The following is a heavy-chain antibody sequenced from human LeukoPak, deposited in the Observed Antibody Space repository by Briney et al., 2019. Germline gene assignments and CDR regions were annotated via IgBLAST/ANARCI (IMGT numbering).Heavy chain of an antibody. D-gene: IGHD3-22*01. CDR1: GFTVGDYA. CDR2: IRSKAYGATT. J-gene: IGHJ4*02. CDR3: TGSDYYDSSGYDEFVDY. Sequence: GRSLRLSCTASGFTVGDYALSWFRQAPGKGLDWVGFIRSKAYGATTGYAASVKGRFTISRDDSKSIAYLQMNSLKTEDTAVYYCTGSDYYDSSGYDEFVDYWGQGTLVTVSS. V-gene: IGHV3-49*03.